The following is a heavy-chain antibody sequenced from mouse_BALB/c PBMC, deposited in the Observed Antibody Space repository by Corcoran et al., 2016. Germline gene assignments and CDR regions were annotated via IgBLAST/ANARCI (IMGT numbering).Heavy chain of an antibody. Sequence: QIQLVQSGPELKKPGETVKISCKASGYTFTNYGMNWVKQAPGKGVKWMGWINTYTGEPTYADDFKGRFAFSMETYASTVYLQINNLKNEDTATYFCAREPYAMDYWGQGTSVTVSS. CDR2: INTYTGEP. J-gene: IGHJ4*01. V-gene: IGHV9-3-1*01. CDR1: GYTFTNYG. CDR3: AREPYAMDY.